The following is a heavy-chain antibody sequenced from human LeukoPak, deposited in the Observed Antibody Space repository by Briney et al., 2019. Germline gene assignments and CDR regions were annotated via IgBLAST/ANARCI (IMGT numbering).Heavy chain of an antibody. J-gene: IGHJ4*02. V-gene: IGHV3-23*01. CDR3: AKDNSRYYGSGSYYNPTLFDY. Sequence: PGGSLRLSCAASGFTFSSFAMSWVRQAPGKGLQWVSAISGTGSAGSTYNADSVKGRFTISRDNSKNTLYLQMNSLRAEDTAVYYCAKDNSRYYGSGSYYNPTLFDYWGQGTLVTVSS. D-gene: IGHD3-10*01. CDR1: GFTFSSFA. CDR2: ISGTGSAGST.